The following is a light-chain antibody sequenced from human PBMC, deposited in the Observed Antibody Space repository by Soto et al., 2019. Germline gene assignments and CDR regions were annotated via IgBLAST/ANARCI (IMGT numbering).Light chain of an antibody. V-gene: IGLV2-14*01. CDR1: GSDVGGYDY. CDR2: EVT. CDR3: SSYTSSSTYV. J-gene: IGLJ1*01. Sequence: QSALTQPASASGSPGQSITISCTGTGSDVGGYDYVSWYQHHPGKAPKVMIYEVTNRPSGVSNRFSGSKSGNTASLTISGLLAEDEADYYCSSYTSSSTYVFGNGTKVTV.